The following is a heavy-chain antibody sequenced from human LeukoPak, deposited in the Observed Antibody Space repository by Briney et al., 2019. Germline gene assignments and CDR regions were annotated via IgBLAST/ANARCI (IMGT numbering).Heavy chain of an antibody. V-gene: IGHV4-4*07. CDR1: GGSISSYY. CDR3: ARGQGSTSIAVYYYYGMDV. Sequence: SETLSLTCTVSGGSISSYYWSWIRQPAGKGLEWIGRIYTSGSTNYNPSLKSRVTISVDTSKNQFSLKLSSVTAADTAVYYCARGQGSTSIAVYYYYGMDVWGQGTTVTVSS. D-gene: IGHD2-2*01. J-gene: IGHJ6*02. CDR2: IYTSGST.